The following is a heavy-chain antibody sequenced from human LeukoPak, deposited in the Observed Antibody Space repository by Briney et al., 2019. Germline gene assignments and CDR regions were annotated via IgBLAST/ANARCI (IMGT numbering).Heavy chain of an antibody. D-gene: IGHD2-15*01. CDR2: IRSKAYSATT. V-gene: IGHV3-49*04. CDR3: TRSSGGSCYLRLCYYYYMDV. CDR1: GFTFGDYA. J-gene: IGHJ6*03. Sequence: PGGSLRLSCTASGFTFGDYAMSWVRQAPGKGLEWVGFIRSKAYSATTEYAASVKGTFTSSRDDSQSIAYLQMNSLKTEDTAVYYCTRSSGGSCYLRLCYYYYMDVWGKGTTVPLSS.